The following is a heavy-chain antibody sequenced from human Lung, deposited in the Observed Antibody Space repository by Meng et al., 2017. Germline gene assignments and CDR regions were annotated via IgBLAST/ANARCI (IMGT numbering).Heavy chain of an antibody. Sequence: QLWGPGLLKPSETLPLTCVVSGGSLSDYYWSWIRQPTGKGLEWIGEINHSGSTNYNPSLESRATISVDTSQNNLSLKLSSVTAADSAVYYCARGPTTMAHDFDYWGQGTLVTVSS. CDR1: GGSLSDYY. J-gene: IGHJ4*02. V-gene: IGHV4-34*01. D-gene: IGHD4-11*01. CDR3: ARGPTTMAHDFDY. CDR2: INHSGST.